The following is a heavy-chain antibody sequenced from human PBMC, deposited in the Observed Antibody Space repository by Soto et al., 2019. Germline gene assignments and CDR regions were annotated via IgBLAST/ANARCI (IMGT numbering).Heavy chain of an antibody. D-gene: IGHD3-10*01. CDR2: IKQDGSEK. J-gene: IGHJ4*02. Sequence: GGSLRLSCAASGFTFSSYWMTWVRQAPGKGLERVANIKQDGSEKYYVDSVRGRFTIFRDNAKNSLDLQMNSLGVEDTAVYYCARDWAGDFDYWGQGTLVTVSS. CDR1: GFTFSSYW. V-gene: IGHV3-7*05. CDR3: ARDWAGDFDY.